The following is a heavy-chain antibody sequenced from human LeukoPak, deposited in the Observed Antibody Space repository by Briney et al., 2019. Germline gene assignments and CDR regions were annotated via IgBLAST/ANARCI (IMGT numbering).Heavy chain of an antibody. D-gene: IGHD5-18*01. CDR1: GFTFSSYS. CDR2: ISSSSSYI. Sequence: GGTLRLSCAASGFTFSSYSMNWVRQAPGEGLEWVSSISSSSSYIYYADSVKGRFTISRDNTKNSLYLQMNSLRAEDTAVYYCARGDTAMVPDYYYYMDVWGKGTTVTVSS. CDR3: ARGDTAMVPDYYYYMDV. J-gene: IGHJ6*03. V-gene: IGHV3-21*01.